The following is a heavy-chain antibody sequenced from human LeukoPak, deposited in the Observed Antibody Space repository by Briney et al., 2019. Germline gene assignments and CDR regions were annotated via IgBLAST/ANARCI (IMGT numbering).Heavy chain of an antibody. CDR1: GYTFTSYY. J-gene: IGHJ5*02. CDR2: INPSGGST. Sequence: VASVKVSCKASGYTFTSYYMHWVRQAPGQGLEWMGIINPSGGSTSYAQKFQGRVTMTRDTSTSTVYMELSSLRSEDTAVYYCATDRGEAVALHTWGQGTLVTVSS. CDR3: ATDRGEAVALHT. V-gene: IGHV1-46*01. D-gene: IGHD6-19*01.